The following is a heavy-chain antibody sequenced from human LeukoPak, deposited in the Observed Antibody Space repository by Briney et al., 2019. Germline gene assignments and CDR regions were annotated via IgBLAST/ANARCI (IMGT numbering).Heavy chain of an antibody. CDR2: IWSDATNE. D-gene: IGHD3-10*01. CDR1: GFTFSHFG. CDR3: AKRKFYGSGSVFVSHAFDF. V-gene: IGHV3-33*06. Sequence: PGTSLRLSCEASGFTFSHFGMHWVRQAPGKGLEWVAVIWSDATNEYYADSVKGRFTISRDNSKNTLYLQMNDLRAEDTAIYYCAKRKFYGSGSVFVSHAFDFWGQGTMVTVSS. J-gene: IGHJ3*01.